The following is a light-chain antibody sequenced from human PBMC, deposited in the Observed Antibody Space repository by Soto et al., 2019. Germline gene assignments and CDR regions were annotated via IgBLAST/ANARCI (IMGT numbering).Light chain of an antibody. V-gene: IGKV3-11*01. CDR1: QRVSSY. Sequence: EIVLTQSPATLSLSPGERATLSSRASQRVSSYLAWYQQKPGQAPRLLIYDASNRATGIPARFSGSGSGTDFTLTISSLEPEDFAVYYCQQRSNWPPITFGQGTKVEIK. CDR3: QQRSNWPPIT. J-gene: IGKJ1*01. CDR2: DAS.